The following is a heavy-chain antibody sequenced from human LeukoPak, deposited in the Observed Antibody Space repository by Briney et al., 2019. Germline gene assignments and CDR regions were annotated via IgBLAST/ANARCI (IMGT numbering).Heavy chain of an antibody. CDR1: GGSIRGYY. CDR3: ASRCGGNSDSCWFDP. V-gene: IGHV4-59*01. D-gene: IGHD4-23*01. CDR2: IYYSGNT. J-gene: IGHJ5*02. Sequence: SETLSLTCTVSGGSIRGYYWNWIRQPPGKGLEWIGYIYYSGNTNYNPSLKSRVTISVDTSKNQFSLKLSSVTAADTAVYYCASRCGGNSDSCWFDPWGQGTLVTVSS.